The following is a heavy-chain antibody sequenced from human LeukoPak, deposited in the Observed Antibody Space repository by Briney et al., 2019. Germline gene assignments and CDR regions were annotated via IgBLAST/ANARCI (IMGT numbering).Heavy chain of an antibody. Sequence: ASVKVSCKASGYTFTSYGISWVRQAPGQGLEWMGWISVDRGNTNYAEKLQGRVTMTTDTSTSTAYMELRSLTSDDTAVYYCARPRGWRVQGGAFDIWGQGTMVIVSS. J-gene: IGHJ3*02. CDR1: GYTFTSYG. CDR3: ARPRGWRVQGGAFDI. D-gene: IGHD1-26*01. V-gene: IGHV1-18*01. CDR2: ISVDRGNT.